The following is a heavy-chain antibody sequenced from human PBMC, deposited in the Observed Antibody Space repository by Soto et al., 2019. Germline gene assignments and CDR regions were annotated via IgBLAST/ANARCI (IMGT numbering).Heavy chain of an antibody. CDR1: GDSISSDESY. Sequence: ETLSLTCSVSGDSISSDESYWGWIRQPPGKGLEWIGNVYYGGRPNYTPSLKSRITISVDISKNQFSLSLGSVPAADTDVYYCARQRGNTLGTDHCGPGSLVTVS. V-gene: IGHV4-39*01. CDR2: VYYGGRP. D-gene: IGHD2-2*02. J-gene: IGHJ4*02. CDR3: ARQRGNTLGTDH.